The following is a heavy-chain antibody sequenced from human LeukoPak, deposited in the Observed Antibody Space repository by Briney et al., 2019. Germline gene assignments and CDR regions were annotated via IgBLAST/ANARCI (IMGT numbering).Heavy chain of an antibody. Sequence: ASVKVSCKASGYTFTGYYMHWVRQAPGQGLEWMGWINPNSGDTKYAQKFQGRVTMTKDTSISTAYMELNRLRSDDTAVYYCATLLSNAAFDYWGQGTLVTVPS. V-gene: IGHV1-2*02. CDR1: GYTFTGYY. D-gene: IGHD6-25*01. J-gene: IGHJ4*02. CDR3: ATLLSNAAFDY. CDR2: INPNSGDT.